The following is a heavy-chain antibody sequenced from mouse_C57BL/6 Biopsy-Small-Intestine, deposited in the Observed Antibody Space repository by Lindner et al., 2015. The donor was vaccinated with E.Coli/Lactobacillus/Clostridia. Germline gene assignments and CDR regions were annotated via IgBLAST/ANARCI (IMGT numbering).Heavy chain of an antibody. CDR3: ARRQVDYFDY. Sequence: SVKVSCKVSGYAFTNFHISWLRQAPGQGPEWVGWISPFNGDTSLAQKFQGRVTLTTDASTATAYMELRSLRSDDTAVYYCARRQVDYFDYWGQGTLVTVSS. V-gene: IGHV1-20*01. CDR1: GYAFTNFH. J-gene: IGHJ2*01. D-gene: IGHD1-1*02. CDR2: ISPFNGDT.